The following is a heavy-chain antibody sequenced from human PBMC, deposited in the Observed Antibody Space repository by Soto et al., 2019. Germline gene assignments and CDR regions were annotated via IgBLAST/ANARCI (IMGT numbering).Heavy chain of an antibody. Sequence: GGSLRLSCAASGFTFSSYGMHWVRQAPGKGLEWVAGISCDGSNKYYADSVKGRFTISRDNSKNTLYLQMNSLRAEDTAVYYSAKDQAYSRYLGGLSYYYYGMDVWGQGTTVTVSS. CDR3: AKDQAYSRYLGGLSYYYYGMDV. D-gene: IGHD5-12*01. CDR2: ISCDGSNK. V-gene: IGHV3-30*18. CDR1: GFTFSSYG. J-gene: IGHJ6*02.